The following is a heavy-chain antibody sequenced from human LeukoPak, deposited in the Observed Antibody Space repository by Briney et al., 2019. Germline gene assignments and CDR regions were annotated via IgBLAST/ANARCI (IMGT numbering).Heavy chain of an antibody. Sequence: PPGESLRLSCAASGFTFSSYWMHWVRQAPGKGLVWVSRIDSGVSSTIYADSVRGRFTISRDNAKNTLYLQMNSLRVEDTAVYYCTRGRYYCDIWGQGTLVIVSS. D-gene: IGHD4-17*01. J-gene: IGHJ4*02. V-gene: IGHV3-74*01. CDR3: TRGRYYCDI. CDR2: IDSGVSST. CDR1: GFTFSSYW.